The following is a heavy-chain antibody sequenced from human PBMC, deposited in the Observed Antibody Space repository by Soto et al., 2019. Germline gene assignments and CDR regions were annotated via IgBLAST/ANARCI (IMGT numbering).Heavy chain of an antibody. J-gene: IGHJ6*02. Sequence: ESGGGVVQPGRSLRLSCTASGFTFRTSGLHWVRQAPGKGLEWVAVIWYDGTSKYYADSVKGRFTISRDNSKNTLYLQMDSLTADDTAMYYCARDRARYYFYALDVWGQGTTVTVSS. CDR2: IWYDGTSK. CDR1: GFTFRTSG. V-gene: IGHV3-33*01. CDR3: ARDRARYYFYALDV.